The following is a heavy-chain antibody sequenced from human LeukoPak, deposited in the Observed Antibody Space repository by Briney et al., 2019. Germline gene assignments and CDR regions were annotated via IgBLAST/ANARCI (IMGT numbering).Heavy chain of an antibody. Sequence: SETLSLTGTVSGGSISSYYWSWIRQPAGKGREWIGRIYTSGSTNYNPSLKGRVTMSVDTSKNQFSLTLSSVPAADTAVYYCAREDSSGYYEPFDYWGQGTLVPVSS. V-gene: IGHV4-4*07. CDR2: IYTSGST. CDR3: AREDSSGYYEPFDY. J-gene: IGHJ4*02. D-gene: IGHD3-22*01. CDR1: GGSISSYY.